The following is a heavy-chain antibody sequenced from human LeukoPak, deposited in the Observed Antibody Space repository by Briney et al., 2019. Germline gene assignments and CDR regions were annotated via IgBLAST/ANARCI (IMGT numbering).Heavy chain of an antibody. CDR2: ISAYNGNT. Sequence: ASVKVSCKASGYTFTSYGISWVRQAPGQGLEWMGWISAYNGNTNYAQKLQGRVTMTTDTSTSTAYMELRSLRSDGTAVYYCARVYSSSWYGWFDPWGQGTLVTVSS. CDR3: ARVYSSSWYGWFDP. D-gene: IGHD6-13*01. J-gene: IGHJ5*02. CDR1: GYTFTSYG. V-gene: IGHV1-18*01.